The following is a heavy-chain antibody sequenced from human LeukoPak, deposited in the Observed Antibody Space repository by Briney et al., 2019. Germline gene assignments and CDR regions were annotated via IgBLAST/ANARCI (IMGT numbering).Heavy chain of an antibody. V-gene: IGHV3-23*01. D-gene: IGHD3-22*01. CDR1: GFTFSSYA. Sequence: GGSLRLACAASGFTFSSYAMSWVRQAPGKGLEWVSDISGSGDTTYYAASVKGRFSISRDNSKYTLDLQMNSLRAEDTAVYYCAKARIPSGNGYYSDWGQGTLVTVSS. J-gene: IGHJ4*02. CDR2: ISGSGDTT. CDR3: AKARIPSGNGYYSD.